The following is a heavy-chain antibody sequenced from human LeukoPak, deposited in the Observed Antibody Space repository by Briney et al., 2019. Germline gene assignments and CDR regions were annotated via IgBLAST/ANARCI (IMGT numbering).Heavy chain of an antibody. Sequence: PSETLSLTCTVSGGSISSGTYYWGWVRQPPGKGLEWIGSIYSSGSTYYNPSLKSRVTISVDTSKNQFSLNLSSVTAADTVVYYCARLALVGASRVVDYWGQGTLVTVSS. CDR1: GGSISSGTYY. J-gene: IGHJ4*02. D-gene: IGHD1-26*01. V-gene: IGHV4-39*01. CDR3: ARLALVGASRVVDY. CDR2: IYSSGST.